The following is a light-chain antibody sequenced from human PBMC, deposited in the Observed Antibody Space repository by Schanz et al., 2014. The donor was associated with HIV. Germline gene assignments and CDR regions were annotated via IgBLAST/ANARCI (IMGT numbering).Light chain of an antibody. CDR1: QSINIY. CDR3: QHYGGS. CDR2: AAS. J-gene: IGKJ3*01. V-gene: IGKV1-39*01. Sequence: DIQMTQSPSPLSASVGDRVTITCRASQSINIYLNWYQQKPGKAPKLLIYAASSLRRGVPSRFSGSGSGTDFTLTISRLEPEDFAVYYCQHYGGSFGPGTKVDAK.